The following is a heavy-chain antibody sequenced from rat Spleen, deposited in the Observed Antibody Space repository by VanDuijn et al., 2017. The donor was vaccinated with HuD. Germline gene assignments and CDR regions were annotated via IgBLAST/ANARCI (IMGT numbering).Heavy chain of an antibody. J-gene: IGHJ2*01. CDR1: GFSLTSYH. D-gene: IGHD1-12*01. CDR2: IWTGGGT. Sequence: QVQLKESGPGLVQPSQTLSLTCTVSGFSLTSYHVSWVRQPPGKSLVWMGTIWTGGGTNYNSAVQSRLSISRDTSRSQVFLKMSGLQTEDTATYYCVRANRESYAHFDYWGQGVVVTVSS. CDR3: VRANRESYAHFDY. V-gene: IGHV2-15*01.